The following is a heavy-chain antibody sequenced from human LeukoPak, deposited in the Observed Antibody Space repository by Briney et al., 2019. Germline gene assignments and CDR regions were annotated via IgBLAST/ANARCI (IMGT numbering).Heavy chain of an antibody. V-gene: IGHV1-2*02. Sequence: ASVKVSCKASGYTFTGYYMHWVRQAPGQGLEWMGWINPNSGGTNYAQKFQGRVTMTRDTSISTAYMELSRLRSDDTAVYYCAGGNGYFGGYAFDIWGQGTMVTVSS. CDR2: INPNSGGT. J-gene: IGHJ3*02. CDR3: AGGNGYFGGYAFDI. CDR1: GYTFTGYY. D-gene: IGHD3-3*01.